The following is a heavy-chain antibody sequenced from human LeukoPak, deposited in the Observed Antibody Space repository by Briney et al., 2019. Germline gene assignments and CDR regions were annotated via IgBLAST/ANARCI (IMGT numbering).Heavy chain of an antibody. CDR2: IYSGGST. CDR3: ARGTITIFGVFPLDY. D-gene: IGHD3-3*01. CDR1: GFTFSDYY. J-gene: IGHJ4*02. Sequence: GGSLRLSCAASGFTFSDYYMSWVRQAPGKGLEWVSVIYSGGSTYYADSVKGRFTISRDNSKNTLYLQMNSLRAEDTAVYYCARGTITIFGVFPLDYWGQGTLVTVSS. V-gene: IGHV3-53*01.